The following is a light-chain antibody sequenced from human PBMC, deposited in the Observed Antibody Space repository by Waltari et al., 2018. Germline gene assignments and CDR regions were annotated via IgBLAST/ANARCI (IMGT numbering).Light chain of an antibody. CDR1: SSNIGAGYN. J-gene: IGLJ1*01. Sequence: QSVLTQPPSVSGAPGQRVTISCTGSSSNIGAGYNVHWYQQLPGTAPKPLIYGNSHRPSGVPDRFSGSKSGTSASLAITGLQAEDEAEYYCQSYDSSLKGVFGTGTKVTVL. CDR3: QSYDSSLKGV. V-gene: IGLV1-40*01. CDR2: GNS.